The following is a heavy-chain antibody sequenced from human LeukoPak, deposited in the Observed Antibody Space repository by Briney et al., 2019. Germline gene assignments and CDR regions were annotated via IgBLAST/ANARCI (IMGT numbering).Heavy chain of an antibody. D-gene: IGHD3-22*01. CDR2: IRYDGSNK. V-gene: IGHV3-30*02. Sequence: PGGSLRLSCAASGFTFSSYGMHWVRQAPGKGLEWVAFIRYDGSNKYYADSVKGRFTISRDNSKNTLYLQMNSLRAEDTAVYYCARYPYYYDSSGSTTSWGQGTLVTVSS. J-gene: IGHJ5*02. CDR3: ARYPYYYDSSGSTTS. CDR1: GFTFSSYG.